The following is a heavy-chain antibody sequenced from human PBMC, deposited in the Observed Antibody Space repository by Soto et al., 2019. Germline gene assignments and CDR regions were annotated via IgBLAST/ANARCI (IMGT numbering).Heavy chain of an antibody. D-gene: IGHD1-26*01. Sequence: QVQLVQSGAEVKKPGSSVKVSCKASGSTFSSYTISWVRQAPGQGLEWMGRIIPILGIANYAQKFQGRVTITADKSTGTAYMELSSLRSEDTAVYYCARGSYSGSYVDYWGQGTLVTVSS. CDR1: GSTFSSYT. CDR3: ARGSYSGSYVDY. V-gene: IGHV1-69*02. J-gene: IGHJ4*02. CDR2: IIPILGIA.